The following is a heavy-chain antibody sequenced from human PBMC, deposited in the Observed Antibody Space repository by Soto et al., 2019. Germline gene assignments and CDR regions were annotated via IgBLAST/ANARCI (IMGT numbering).Heavy chain of an antibody. CDR2: ISPSTSHI. CDR1: GFTFSSCT. Sequence: EVHLVESGGGLVKPGGSLRLSCAVSGFTFSSCTMNWVRQVPGKGLEWVSSISPSTSHIYYADSVKGRFTISRDNAKNSLFLQMNSLRAEDTAVYYCSGCSGGACHQNYGMDVWGQGTTVTVSS. J-gene: IGHJ6*02. D-gene: IGHD2-15*01. CDR3: SGCSGGACHQNYGMDV. V-gene: IGHV3-21*01.